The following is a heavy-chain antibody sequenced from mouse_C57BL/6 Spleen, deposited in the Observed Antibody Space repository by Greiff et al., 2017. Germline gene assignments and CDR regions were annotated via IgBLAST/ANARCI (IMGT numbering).Heavy chain of an antibody. CDR3: TGSSRFAY. Sequence: EVKVEESGGGLVQPGGSMKLSCVASGFTFSNYWMNWVRQSPEQGLEWVAQIRLKSDNYATHYAESVKGRFTISRDDSKSSVYLQMNNLRAEDTGIYYCTGSSRFAYWGQGTLVTVSA. CDR1: GFTFSNYW. V-gene: IGHV6-3*01. J-gene: IGHJ3*01. CDR2: IRLKSDNYAT.